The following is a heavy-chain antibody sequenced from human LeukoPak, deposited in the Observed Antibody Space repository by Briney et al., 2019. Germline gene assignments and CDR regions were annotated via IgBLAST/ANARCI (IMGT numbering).Heavy chain of an antibody. Sequence: GASVKVSCKASGGTFSSYAISWVRQAPGQGLEWMGRIIPTLGIANYAQKFQGRVTITADKSTSTAYMELSSLRSEDTAVYYCARGPTLVRGVIMPDSVGGMDVWGQGTTVTVSS. V-gene: IGHV1-69*04. CDR3: ARGPTLVRGVIMPDSVGGMDV. CDR1: GGTFSSYA. D-gene: IGHD3-10*01. J-gene: IGHJ6*02. CDR2: IIPTLGIA.